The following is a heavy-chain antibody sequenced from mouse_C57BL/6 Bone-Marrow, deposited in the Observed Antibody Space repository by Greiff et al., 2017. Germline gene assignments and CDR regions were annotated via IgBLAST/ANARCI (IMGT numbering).Heavy chain of an antibody. Sequence: VQLQQPGAELVKPGASVKMSCTASGYTFTRYWITWVKQRPGQGLEWLGDIYPGSGSTNYNEKFKSKATLTVDTSSSTAYMQLSSLTSEDSAGYYCARYWAMDYWGQGTSVTVSS. J-gene: IGHJ4*01. CDR2: IYPGSGST. CDR3: ARYWAMDY. D-gene: IGHD4-1*01. V-gene: IGHV1-55*01. CDR1: GYTFTRYW.